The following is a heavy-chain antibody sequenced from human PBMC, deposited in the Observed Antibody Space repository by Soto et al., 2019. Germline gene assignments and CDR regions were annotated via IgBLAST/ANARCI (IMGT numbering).Heavy chain of an antibody. V-gene: IGHV3-7*05. CDR2: IKYDGSEE. CDR3: ARFASGKSAST. Sequence: EVQVVESGGGLVQPGGSLRLSCAGSGFTFSDYWMSWARQAPGKGLEWVANIKYDGSEEYYVDSVRGRFTISRDNAMNSLHLQMNSLRADDTAVYYFARFASGKSASTWGQGTLVTVSS. D-gene: IGHD5-12*01. J-gene: IGHJ5*02. CDR1: GFTFSDYW.